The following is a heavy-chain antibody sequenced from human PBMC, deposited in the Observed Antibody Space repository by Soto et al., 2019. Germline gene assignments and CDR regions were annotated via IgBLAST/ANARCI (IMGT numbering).Heavy chain of an antibody. CDR2: MSYDGSHK. J-gene: IGHJ4*02. V-gene: IGHV3-30*18. CDR3: AKEMYPRTVLDSSSPWGDY. CDR1: GFTFSDYG. D-gene: IGHD6-6*01. Sequence: SLRLSCEVSGFTFSDYGMHWVRQVQGKGLEWVAVMSYDGSHKYYADSVKGRFTISRDLSGNTLFLQMNSLRLEDTAVYFCAKEMYPRTVLDSSSPWGDYWGQGTLVTVSS.